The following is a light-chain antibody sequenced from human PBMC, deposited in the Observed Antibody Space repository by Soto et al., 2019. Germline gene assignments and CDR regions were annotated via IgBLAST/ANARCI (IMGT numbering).Light chain of an antibody. V-gene: IGKV3D-15*01. CDR1: RSVGRS. Sequence: VMTQSPATVSASPGEGATLSCRASRSVGRSLAWYQKKSGQAPRLLIFSASTRATDIPARFSGSGSGTEFALRISSLQSEDIAIYYCQQYYFWPLSFGGGTKVEI. CDR3: QQYYFWPLS. J-gene: IGKJ4*01. CDR2: SAS.